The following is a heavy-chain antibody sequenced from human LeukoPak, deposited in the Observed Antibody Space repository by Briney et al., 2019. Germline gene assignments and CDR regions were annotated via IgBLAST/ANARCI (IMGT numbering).Heavy chain of an antibody. CDR2: ISTSSTYI. CDR1: GFTFSSYN. CDR3: ARVDYYDSSDGMDV. Sequence: GGSLRLSCAASGFTFSSYNMNWVRQAPGKGLEWVSSISTSSTYIYYADSVKGRFTISRDNAMNSLYLQMNSLRAEDTAVYYCARVDYYDSSDGMDVWGQGTTVTVSS. V-gene: IGHV3-21*01. J-gene: IGHJ6*02. D-gene: IGHD3-22*01.